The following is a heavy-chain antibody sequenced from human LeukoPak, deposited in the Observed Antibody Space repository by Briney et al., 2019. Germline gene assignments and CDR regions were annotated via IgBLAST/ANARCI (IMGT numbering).Heavy chain of an antibody. CDR3: GKGKAVVGAAGPDY. Sequence: GGSLRLSCVASGFTFSGYAVTWVRQAPGEGLEWVSSISAGASNTSHAGSVKGRFTISRDNSKNTLYLQMNSLIAEDTAIYYCGKGKAVVGAAGPDYWGQGTLVSVSS. CDR2: ISAGASNT. CDR1: GFTFSGYA. J-gene: IGHJ4*02. D-gene: IGHD2-15*01. V-gene: IGHV3-23*01.